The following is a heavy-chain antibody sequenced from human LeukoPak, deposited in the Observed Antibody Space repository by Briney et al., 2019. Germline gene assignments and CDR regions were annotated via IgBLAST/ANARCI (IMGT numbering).Heavy chain of an antibody. CDR3: TTMGQPYYYDSSGPFDY. V-gene: IGHV3-15*01. D-gene: IGHD3-22*01. CDR1: GFTFSNAW. Sequence: GGSLRLSCAASGFTFSNAWMSWVRQAPGKGLEWVGRIKSKTDGGTTDYAAPVKGRFTISRDDSKNTLYLQMNSLKTEDTAVYYCTTMGQPYYYDSSGPFDYWGQGTLVTVSS. CDR2: IKSKTDGGTT. J-gene: IGHJ4*02.